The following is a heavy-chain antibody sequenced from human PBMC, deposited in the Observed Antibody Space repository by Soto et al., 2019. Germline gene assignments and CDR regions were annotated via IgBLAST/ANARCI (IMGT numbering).Heavy chain of an antibody. J-gene: IGHJ4*02. D-gene: IGHD3-22*01. V-gene: IGHV3-30*18. CDR3: AKEWVYDSSGWSFDY. CDR1: GFTFSSYG. Sequence: QVQLVESGGGVVQPGRSLRLSCAASGFTFSSYGMHWVRQAPGKGLEWVAVISYDGSNKYYADSVKGRFTISRDNSNNTLHLQMNSLRAEDTAVYYCAKEWVYDSSGWSFDYWGQGTLVTVSS. CDR2: ISYDGSNK.